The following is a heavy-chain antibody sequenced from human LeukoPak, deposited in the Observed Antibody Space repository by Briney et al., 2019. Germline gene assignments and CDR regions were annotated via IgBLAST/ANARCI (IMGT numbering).Heavy chain of an antibody. V-gene: IGHV4-39*01. CDR3: ASMVTSIGYYYYYMDV. Sequence: SETLSLTCTVSGGSISSSSYYWGWIRQPPGKGLEWIGSIYYSGSTYYNPSLKSRVTISVDTSKNQFSLKLSSVTAADTAVYYCASMVTSIGYYYYYMDVWGKGTTVTVSS. D-gene: IGHD2-21*02. J-gene: IGHJ6*03. CDR2: IYYSGST. CDR1: GGSISSSSYY.